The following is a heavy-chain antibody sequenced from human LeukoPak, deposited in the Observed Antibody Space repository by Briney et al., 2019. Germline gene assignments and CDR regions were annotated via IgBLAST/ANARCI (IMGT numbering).Heavy chain of an antibody. J-gene: IGHJ4*02. D-gene: IGHD3-10*01. CDR1: GGSISSYY. Sequence: SETLSLTCTVSGGSISSYYWSWIRQPPGKGLEWIGYIYYSGSTNYNPSLKSRVTISVDTSKNQFSLKLSSVTAADPAVYYCARHKLLWFGELLAHWGQGTLVTVSS. V-gene: IGHV4-59*08. CDR2: IYYSGST. CDR3: ARHKLLWFGELLAH.